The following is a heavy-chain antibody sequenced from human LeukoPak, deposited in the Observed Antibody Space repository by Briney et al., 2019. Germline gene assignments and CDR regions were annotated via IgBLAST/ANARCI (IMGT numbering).Heavy chain of an antibody. CDR2: INSDGRST. J-gene: IGHJ4*02. Sequence: PGGSLRLSCAASGLTFSSYWMHWVRQGPGKGLVWVSGINSDGRSTSYADSVKGRFTISRDNAENTLYLQMKSLRAEATAVYYCVRRYCSGGSCYFDYWGQGILVTVSS. CDR3: VRRYCSGGSCYFDY. CDR1: GLTFSSYW. D-gene: IGHD2-15*01. V-gene: IGHV3-74*01.